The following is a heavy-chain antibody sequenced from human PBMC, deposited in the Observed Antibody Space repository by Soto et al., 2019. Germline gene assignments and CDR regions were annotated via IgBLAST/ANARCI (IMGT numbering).Heavy chain of an antibody. D-gene: IGHD2-2*01. J-gene: IGHJ6*03. Sequence: EVQLVESGGGLVQPGGSLRLSCAASGFTFSSYSMNWVRQAPGKGLEWVSYISSSSSTIYYADSVKDRFTISRDNAKNSLYLQMNSLRAEDTAVYYFASLAGDCSSTSCYFQYYYYYMDVWVKGTTVTVSS. V-gene: IGHV3-48*01. CDR2: ISSSSSTI. CDR3: ASLAGDCSSTSCYFQYYYYYMDV. CDR1: GFTFSSYS.